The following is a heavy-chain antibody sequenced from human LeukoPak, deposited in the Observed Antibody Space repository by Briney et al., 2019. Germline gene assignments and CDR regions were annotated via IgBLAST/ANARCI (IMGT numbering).Heavy chain of an antibody. J-gene: IGHJ4*02. Sequence: SETLSLTCAVSGYSISSGYYWGWIRPPPGKGLEWIGNFYHSARPYYHPSLTSPVTISVHTSKPPFSLKLSSVTAADTAVYYCARAVYYDSSGYYHNFDYWGQGTLVTVSS. V-gene: IGHV4-38-2*01. D-gene: IGHD3-22*01. CDR3: ARAVYYDSSGYYHNFDY. CDR2: FYHSARP. CDR1: GYSISSGYY.